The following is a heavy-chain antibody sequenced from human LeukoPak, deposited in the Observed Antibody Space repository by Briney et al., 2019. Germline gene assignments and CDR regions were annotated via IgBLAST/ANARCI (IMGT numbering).Heavy chain of an antibody. Sequence: SETLSLTCTVSGDSISNSAYYWVWIRQPPGQGLEWIGTITNTGNTYSNPSLKSRVTVSIDTYKTQISLKLTSVTAADTAVFYCARKTPGTSVDVWGQGTPVTVSS. V-gene: IGHV4-39*01. J-gene: IGHJ6*02. CDR3: ARKTPGTSVDV. CDR1: GDSISNSAYY. D-gene: IGHD3-10*01. CDR2: ITNTGNT.